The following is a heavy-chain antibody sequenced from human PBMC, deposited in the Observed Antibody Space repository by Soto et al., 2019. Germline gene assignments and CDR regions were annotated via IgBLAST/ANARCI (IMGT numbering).Heavy chain of an antibody. CDR2: IYYMGRT. Sequence: PSETLSLTCTVDSSSTYYWNWSRQSPGKGLEWIGYIYYMGRTNYNPSLRSRVTMSIDTSRNQFSLRLSSVTAADTAVYYCARDPVGVTHFDYWGQGALVTVSS. CDR1: SSSTYY. CDR3: ARDPVGVTHFDY. V-gene: IGHV4-59*01. J-gene: IGHJ4*02. D-gene: IGHD1-26*01.